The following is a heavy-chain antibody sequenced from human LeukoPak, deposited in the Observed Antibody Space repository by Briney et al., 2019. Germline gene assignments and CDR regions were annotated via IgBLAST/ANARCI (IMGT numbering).Heavy chain of an antibody. D-gene: IGHD3-10*01. CDR2: ISAYNGNT. CDR1: GYTFTSYG. J-gene: IGHJ5*02. V-gene: IGHV1-18*01. CDR3: ARGVRFGDSGWFDP. Sequence: RASVKVSCKACGYTFTSYGIIWVRQAPGQALEWMGWISAYNGNTNYAQKLQGRVTMTTDTSTSTAYMELRSLRSDDTAVYYCARGVRFGDSGWFDPWGQGTLVTVSS.